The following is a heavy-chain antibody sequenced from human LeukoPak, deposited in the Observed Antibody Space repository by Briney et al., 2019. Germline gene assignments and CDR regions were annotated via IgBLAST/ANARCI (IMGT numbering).Heavy chain of an antibody. CDR2: IYHSGST. CDR1: GFTFSSYW. J-gene: IGHJ3*01. V-gene: IGHV4-38-2*01. Sequence: GSLRLSCAASGFTFSSYWIHWVRQPPGKGLEWIGTIYHSGSTYYNPSLNSRVTISIDTSKNQFSLKLSSVTAADTAVYYCANSWYYLDSSGLPKSDAFDRWGQGTLVTVSS. CDR3: ANSWYYLDSSGLPKSDAFDR. D-gene: IGHD3-22*01.